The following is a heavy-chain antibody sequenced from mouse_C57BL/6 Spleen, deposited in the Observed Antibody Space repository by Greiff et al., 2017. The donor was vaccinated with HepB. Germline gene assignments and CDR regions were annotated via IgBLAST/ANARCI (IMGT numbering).Heavy chain of an antibody. V-gene: IGHV1-82*01. D-gene: IGHD1-1*01. J-gene: IGHJ2*01. Sequence: LQESGPELVKPGASVKISCKASGYAFSSSWMNWVKQRPGKGLEWIGRIYPGDGDTNYNGKFKGKATLTADKSSSTAYMQLSRLTSEDSAVYFCARRVTTVVAAYYFDYWGQGTTLTVSS. CDR3: ARRVTTVVAAYYFDY. CDR1: GYAFSSSW. CDR2: IYPGDGDT.